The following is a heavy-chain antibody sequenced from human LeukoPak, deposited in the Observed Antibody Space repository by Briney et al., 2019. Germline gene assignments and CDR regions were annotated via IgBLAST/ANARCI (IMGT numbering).Heavy chain of an antibody. V-gene: IGHV3-74*01. CDR1: GFTFSIYC. CDR3: IRDFRSADY. CDR2: ICPDGTVT. Sequence: SGGSLRLSCAASGFTFSIYCMHWVRQAPGKGPMWVSRICPDGTVTNYADSVKARFTISRDNARNTVYLQMNSLRAEDTAVYYCIRDFRSADYWGQGTLVTVSS. J-gene: IGHJ4*02.